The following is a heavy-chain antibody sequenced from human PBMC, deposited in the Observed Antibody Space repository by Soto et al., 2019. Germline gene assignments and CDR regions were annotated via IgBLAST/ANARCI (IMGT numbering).Heavy chain of an antibody. CDR3: ARAPRPYCSGGSCYMGFDP. V-gene: IGHV1-69*13. CDR1: GGTFSSYA. CDR2: IIPIFGTA. J-gene: IGHJ5*02. Sequence: GASVKVSCKASGGTFSSYAISWVRQCAGQGLEWMGGIIPIFGTANYTQKFQGRVTITADESTSTAYMELSSLRSEDTAVYYCARAPRPYCSGGSCYMGFDPWGQGTLVTVSS. D-gene: IGHD2-15*01.